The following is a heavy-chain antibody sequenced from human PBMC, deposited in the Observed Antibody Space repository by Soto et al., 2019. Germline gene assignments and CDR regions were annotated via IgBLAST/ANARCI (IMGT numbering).Heavy chain of an antibody. CDR2: IYWNDDN. CDR1: GFSLSTSGVG. V-gene: IGHV2-5*01. D-gene: IGHD6-13*01. CDR3: AHRQSAAPPAY. Sequence: SGPTLVNPTQTLTLTCTFSGFSLSTSGVGVGWIRQPPGKALEWLALIYWNDDNRYSPSLKSRLPITKDTSNNQVVLTMTNMDPGDPATNYCAHRQSAAPPAYWGQGTLVTVSS. J-gene: IGHJ1*01.